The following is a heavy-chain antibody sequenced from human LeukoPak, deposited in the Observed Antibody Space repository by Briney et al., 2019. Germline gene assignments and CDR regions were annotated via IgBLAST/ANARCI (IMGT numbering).Heavy chain of an antibody. CDR2: IYYSGST. CDR1: GGSISSYY. CDR3: ARVFSYYYGMDV. J-gene: IGHJ6*02. Sequence: ETLSLTCTVSGGSISSYYWSWIRQPPGKGLEWIGYIYYSGSTNYNPSLKSRVTISVDTSKNQFSLKLSSVTAADTAVYYCARVFSYYYGMDVWGQGTTVTVSS. V-gene: IGHV4-59*01.